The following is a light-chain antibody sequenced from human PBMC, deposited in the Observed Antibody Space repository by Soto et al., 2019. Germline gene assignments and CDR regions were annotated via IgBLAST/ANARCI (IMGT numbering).Light chain of an antibody. CDR2: GAS. J-gene: IGKJ4*01. V-gene: IGKV3-15*01. CDR3: QQFSSYPLT. Sequence: IVMTQCPSTLSVSPGERATLSCRASQRVSSNLAWYQRKPGQAPRLPIYGASTRDTGIPARVSGSGSRTDFTLIISSLRPEDLALYYCQQFSSYPLTFGGGTKVGI. CDR1: QRVSSN.